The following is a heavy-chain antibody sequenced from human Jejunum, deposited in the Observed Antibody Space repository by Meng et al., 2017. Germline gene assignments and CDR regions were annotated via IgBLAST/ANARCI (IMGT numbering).Heavy chain of an antibody. CDR3: VRAHPDTIGCCYWFDS. CDR2: MNPNSRNT. J-gene: IGHJ5*01. V-gene: IGHV1-8*02. Sequence: ASVKVSCKTSGYTFSNYDINWVRQATGQGLEWMGWMNPNSRNTGYAQKFQGRVTLTMDTSMRTAYMELTSLTSEDTAVYYWVRAHPDTIGCCYWFDSWGQGTLVTVSS. CDR1: GYTFSNYD. D-gene: IGHD6-19*01.